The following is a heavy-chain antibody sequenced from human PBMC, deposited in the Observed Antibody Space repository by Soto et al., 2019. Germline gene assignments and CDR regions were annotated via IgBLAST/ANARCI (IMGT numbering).Heavy chain of an antibody. D-gene: IGHD3-16*02. Sequence: GGSLRLSCAASGFTFSSYGMHWVRQAPGKGLGWVAVISYDGSNKYYADSVKGRFTISRDNSKNTLYLQMNSLRAEDTAVYYCAKDREVIRPYYFDYWGQGTLVTV. V-gene: IGHV3-30*18. CDR3: AKDREVIRPYYFDY. CDR1: GFTFSSYG. CDR2: ISYDGSNK. J-gene: IGHJ4*02.